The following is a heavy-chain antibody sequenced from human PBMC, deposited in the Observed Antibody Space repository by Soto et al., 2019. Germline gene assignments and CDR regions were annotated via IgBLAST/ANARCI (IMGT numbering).Heavy chain of an antibody. CDR1: GFSLSTSGVG. D-gene: IGHD3-22*01. Sequence: QITLKESGPTLVKPTQTLTLTCTFSGFSLSTSGVGVGWIRQPPGKALEWLALIYWDDDKRYSPSLKSRLTITKDTSKNQVVLTMTSMDPVDTATYYCALQNYYDTNSYHAAWGQGTLVTVSS. CDR3: ALQNYYDTNSYHAA. V-gene: IGHV2-5*02. J-gene: IGHJ5*02. CDR2: IYWDDDK.